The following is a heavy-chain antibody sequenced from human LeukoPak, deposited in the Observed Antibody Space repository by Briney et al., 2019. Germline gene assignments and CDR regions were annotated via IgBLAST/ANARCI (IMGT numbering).Heavy chain of an antibody. CDR2: ISAYNGNA. CDR3: ARRYYYGSGSYSDY. Sequence: GASVKVPCKASGYAFSSYGISWVRQAPGQGLEWMGWISAYNGNAMYAQKFQGRVTMTTDTSTSTVTMELRSLRSDDTAVYFCARRYYYGSGSYSDYWGQGTLVTVSS. J-gene: IGHJ4*02. V-gene: IGHV1-18*01. D-gene: IGHD3-10*01. CDR1: GYAFSSYG.